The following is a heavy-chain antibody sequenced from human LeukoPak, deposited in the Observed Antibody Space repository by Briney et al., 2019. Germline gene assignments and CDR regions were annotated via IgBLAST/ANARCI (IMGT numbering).Heavy chain of an antibody. J-gene: IGHJ4*02. D-gene: IGHD5-18*01. V-gene: IGHV4-31*03. CDR1: GGSISSGGYY. CDR3: ARRGYSYDYFDY. Sequence: QPSETLSLTCTVSGGSISSGGYYWSWIRQHPGKGLEWIGYIYYSGSTYYNPSLKSRVTISVDTSKNQFSLKLSSVTAADTAVYYCARRGYSYDYFDYWGQGTLVTVSS. CDR2: IYYSGST.